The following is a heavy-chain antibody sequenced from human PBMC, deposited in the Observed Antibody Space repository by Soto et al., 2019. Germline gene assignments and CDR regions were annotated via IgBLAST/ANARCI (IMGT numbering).Heavy chain of an antibody. CDR3: ARHTSIRPRNYYYYYGMDV. J-gene: IGHJ6*02. Sequence: GEPMKICCKGSGHTFTTYWINWVRQMPGKGLEWMGRIDPSDSDTNYSPSFQGQVTISADKSISTAYLQWSSLKASDTAMYYCARHTSIRPRNYYYYYGMDVWGQGTTVTVSS. CDR1: GHTFTTYW. D-gene: IGHD6-6*01. V-gene: IGHV5-10-1*04. CDR2: IDPSDSDT.